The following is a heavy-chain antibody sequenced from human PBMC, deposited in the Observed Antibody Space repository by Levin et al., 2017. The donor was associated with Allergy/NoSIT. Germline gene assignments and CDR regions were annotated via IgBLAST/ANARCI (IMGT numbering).Heavy chain of an antibody. CDR2: ISGSGGST. D-gene: IGHD6-19*01. J-gene: IGHJ4*02. CDR1: GFTFSSYA. CDR3: ANSYSSGWYPLDY. Sequence: GGSLRLSCAASGFTFSSYAMSWVRQAPGKGLEWVSAISGSGGSTYYADSVKGRFTISRDNSKNTLYLQRNSLRAEDTAVYYCANSYSSGWYPLDYWGQGTLVTVSS. V-gene: IGHV3-23*01.